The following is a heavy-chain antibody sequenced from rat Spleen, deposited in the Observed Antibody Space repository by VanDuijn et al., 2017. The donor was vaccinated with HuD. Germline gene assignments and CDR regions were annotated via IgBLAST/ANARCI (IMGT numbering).Heavy chain of an antibody. CDR1: GLSLSSYH. CDR3: ARGGYGSYIYGFFDF. J-gene: IGHJ1*01. Sequence: QVQLKESGPGLVQPSQTLSLTCTVSGLSLSSYHVSWVRQPPGKSLVWMGTIWSGRGTNYNSAIKSRLSISRDTSKSQVFLKMNSLQTEDTAMYFCARGGYGSYIYGFFDFWGPGTMVTVSS. V-gene: IGHV2-16*01. D-gene: IGHD1-2*01. CDR2: IWSGRGT.